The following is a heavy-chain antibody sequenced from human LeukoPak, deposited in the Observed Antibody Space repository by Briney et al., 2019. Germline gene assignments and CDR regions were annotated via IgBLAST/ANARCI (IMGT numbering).Heavy chain of an antibody. J-gene: IGHJ4*02. Sequence: GGSLRLSCAASGFTFNEFEMNWVRQAPGKGLEWISYISSRGSRIYYAESVEGRFTISKDDAKNTLYLQMNNLRADDTAVYYCATLRWGSGRYAGDYWGQGSLVTVSS. D-gene: IGHD6-19*01. CDR2: ISSRGSRI. CDR1: GFTFNEFE. CDR3: ATLRWGSGRYAGDY. V-gene: IGHV3-48*03.